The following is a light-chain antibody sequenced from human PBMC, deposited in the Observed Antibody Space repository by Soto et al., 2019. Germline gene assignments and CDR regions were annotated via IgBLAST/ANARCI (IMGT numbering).Light chain of an antibody. CDR2: DVV. CDR1: SSDVGGFNS. J-gene: IGLJ1*01. Sequence: QSVLTQPASVSGSPGQSITISCTRTSSDVGGFNSVSWYQLRPGTAPKLILYDVVDRPSGVSYRFSGSKSGNTASLTISGLQAADEADYFCSPYTSTMTNVFGSGTKVTVL. CDR3: SPYTSTMTNV. V-gene: IGLV2-14*03.